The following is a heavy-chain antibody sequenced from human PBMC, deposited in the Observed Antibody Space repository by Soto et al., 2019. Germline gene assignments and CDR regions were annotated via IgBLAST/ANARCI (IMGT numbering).Heavy chain of an antibody. J-gene: IGHJ6*02. D-gene: IGHD6-19*01. CDR1: GYTFTSYG. V-gene: IGHV1-18*01. CDR2: ISAYNGNT. CDR3: ARLYSSGWVFGYYYGMDV. Sequence: QVQLVQSGAEVKKPGASVKVSCKASGYTFTSYGISWVRQAPGQGLEWMGWISAYNGNTNYAQKLQGRVTMTTDTSTSTAYMELRSLRSDNTAVDYCARLYSSGWVFGYYYGMDVWGQGTTVTVSS.